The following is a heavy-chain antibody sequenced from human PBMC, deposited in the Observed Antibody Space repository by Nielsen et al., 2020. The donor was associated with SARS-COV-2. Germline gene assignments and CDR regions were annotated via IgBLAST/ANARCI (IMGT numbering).Heavy chain of an antibody. J-gene: IGHJ4*02. V-gene: IGHV3-9*01. CDR1: VFTFDDYA. D-gene: IGHD3-22*01. Sequence: SLKISCAASVFTFDDYAMHWVRQAPGKGLEWVSGISWNSGSIGYADSVKGRFTISRDNAKNSLYLQMNSLRAEDTALYYCAKVSDSSGSDYWGQGTLVTVSS. CDR3: AKVSDSSGSDY. CDR2: ISWNSGSI.